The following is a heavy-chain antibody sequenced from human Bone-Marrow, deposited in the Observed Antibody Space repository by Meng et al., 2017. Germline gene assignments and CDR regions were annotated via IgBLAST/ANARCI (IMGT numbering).Heavy chain of an antibody. J-gene: IGHJ4*02. CDR2: ISGSGGGT. CDR1: GFTFSHYA. D-gene: IGHD1-26*01. Sequence: SGAGSGFTFSHYAMSWVRQAPGKGPEWVSAISGSGGGTYYADSVKGRFSISRDNSKNTLYMQMNSLRVEDTAIYYCAKGIVGATSFDNWGQGTLVTVSS. CDR3: AKGIVGATSFDN. V-gene: IGHV3-23*01.